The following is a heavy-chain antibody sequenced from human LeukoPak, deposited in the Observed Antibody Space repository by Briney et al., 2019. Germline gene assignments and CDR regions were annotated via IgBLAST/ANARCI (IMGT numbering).Heavy chain of an antibody. CDR2: MSGSGGST. V-gene: IGHV3-23*01. J-gene: IGHJ4*02. CDR3: AKDGGYDRDDY. D-gene: IGHD5-12*01. CDR1: GFTFSSYA. Sequence: PGGSLRLSCAASGFTFSSYAMSWVRQAPGKGLEWVSTMSGSGGSTYYADSVKGRFTISRDNSKNTLYLQMNSLRADDTAVYYCAKDGGYDRDDYWGQGTLVTVSS.